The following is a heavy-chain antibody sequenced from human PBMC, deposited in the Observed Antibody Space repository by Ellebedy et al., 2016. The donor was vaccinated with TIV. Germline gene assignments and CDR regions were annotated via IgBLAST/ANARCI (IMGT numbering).Heavy chain of an antibody. J-gene: IGHJ4*02. CDR1: GFTFSSHW. Sequence: GESLKISCAASGFTFSSHWMHWVRQVPGKGLLWVSRISPDGSDTKYADSVKGRFTVSRDNSKNTLYLQMNSLRAEDTAVYYCAGGISVAGTSLGFWGQGTLVTVSS. CDR3: AGGISVAGTSLGF. V-gene: IGHV3-74*03. CDR2: ISPDGSDT. D-gene: IGHD6-19*01.